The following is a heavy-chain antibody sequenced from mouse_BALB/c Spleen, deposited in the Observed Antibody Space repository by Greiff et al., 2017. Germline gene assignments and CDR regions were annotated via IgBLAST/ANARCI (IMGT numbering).Heavy chain of an antibody. J-gene: IGHJ4*01. CDR3: ARGGMITTYCAMDY. Sequence: QVQLQQSGAELMKPGASVKISCKATGYTFSSYWIEWVKQRPGHGLEWIGEILPGSGSTNYNEKFKGKATFTADTSSNTAYMQLSSLTSEDSAVYYCARGGMITTYCAMDYWGQGTSVTVSS. CDR1: GYTFSSYW. CDR2: ILPGSGST. V-gene: IGHV1-9*01. D-gene: IGHD2-4*01.